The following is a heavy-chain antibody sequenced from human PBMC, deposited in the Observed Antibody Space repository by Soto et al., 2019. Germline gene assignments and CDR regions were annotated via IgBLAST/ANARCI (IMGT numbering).Heavy chain of an antibody. CDR2: IIPMYGPA. CDR1: GGTFSSYA. D-gene: IGHD3-10*01. CDR3: ARVTSMVRGVIDNWFDP. J-gene: IGHJ5*02. Sequence: QVPLVQSGAEVKKPVSSVTVSCKASGGTFSSYAIHWVRQAPGQGLEWMGGIIPMYGPAKYAQSIQGRVTITADESTTTVYMELTSLTSQDTAVYYGARVTSMVRGVIDNWFDPWGHGTLVTVSS. V-gene: IGHV1-69*01.